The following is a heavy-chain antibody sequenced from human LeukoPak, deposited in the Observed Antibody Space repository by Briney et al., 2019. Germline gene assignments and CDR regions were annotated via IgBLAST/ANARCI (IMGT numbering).Heavy chain of an antibody. CDR1: GYTFTIYY. J-gene: IGHJ4*02. CDR2: INPSGGSA. CDR3: AREDYFASGGTSY. V-gene: IGHV1-46*01. Sequence: ASVKVSCKASGYTFTIYYLHWVRQAPGQGLEWMGIINPSGGSATYAQKFQGRVTMTRDTSTSTVYMELSGLRSEDTAVYYCAREDYFASGGTSYWGQGSLVTVSS. D-gene: IGHD3-10*01.